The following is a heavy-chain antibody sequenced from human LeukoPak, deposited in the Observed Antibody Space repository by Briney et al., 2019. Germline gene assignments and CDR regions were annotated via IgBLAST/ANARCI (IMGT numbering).Heavy chain of an antibody. Sequence: GGSLRLSCAASGFPFSPYWMHWVRQAPGKGLVWVSRINNDGSSTMYADSVKGRFTISRDNARNTLYLQMNSLRDDDTAVYYCARDYNSSPDYWGQGTLSPSPQ. CDR1: GFPFSPYW. J-gene: IGHJ4*02. V-gene: IGHV3-74*03. CDR3: ARDYNSSPDY. D-gene: IGHD6-13*01. CDR2: INNDGSST.